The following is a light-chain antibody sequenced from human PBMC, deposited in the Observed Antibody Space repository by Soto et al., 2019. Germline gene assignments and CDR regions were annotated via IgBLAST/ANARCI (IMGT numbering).Light chain of an antibody. CDR2: DVS. CDR3: SSYTTTTSPVV. J-gene: IGLJ2*01. Sequence: QSALTQPASVSGSPGQSITISCSGTSSDVGGYNFVSWYQVHPGKAPRLILYDVSSRPSGVSYRFSGSKSANTASLTISRLQAGDEADYYCSSYTTTTSPVVFGGGTKLTVL. CDR1: SSDVGGYNF. V-gene: IGLV2-14*03.